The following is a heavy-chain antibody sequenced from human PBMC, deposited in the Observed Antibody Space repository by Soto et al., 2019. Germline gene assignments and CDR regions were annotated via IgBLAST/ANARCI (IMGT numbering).Heavy chain of an antibody. CDR2: LDQSGGT. D-gene: IGHD6-19*01. Sequence: SQPMSLNCGVVDDSISGQSWNCIRQSPGKGLEWIGELDQSGGTNYNPSLKSRAIISDDTSKNQFSLTLTSVTAADTAVYYCAREDSYGWSGESLDVWGQGTTVTAP. V-gene: IGHV4-34*01. J-gene: IGHJ6*02. CDR3: AREDSYGWSGESLDV. CDR1: DDSISGQS.